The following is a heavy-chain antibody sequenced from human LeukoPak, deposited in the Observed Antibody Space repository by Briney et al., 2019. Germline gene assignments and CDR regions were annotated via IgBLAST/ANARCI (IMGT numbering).Heavy chain of an antibody. D-gene: IGHD6-6*01. V-gene: IGHV4-34*01. CDR2: INHSGST. J-gene: IGHJ4*02. CDR1: GGSFSGYY. Sequence: SETLSLTCAVDGGSFSGYYWSWIRQPPGKGLEWIGEINHSGSTNYNPSLKSRVTISVDTSKNQFSLKVSSVTAADTAVYYCARRHVEYSSSSDPYYFDYWGQGTLVTVSS. CDR3: ARRHVEYSSSSDPYYFDY.